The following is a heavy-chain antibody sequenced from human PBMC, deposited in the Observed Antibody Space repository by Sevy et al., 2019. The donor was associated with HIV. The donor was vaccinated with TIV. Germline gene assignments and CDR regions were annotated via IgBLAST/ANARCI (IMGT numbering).Heavy chain of an antibody. CDR1: RFTLTGYY. J-gene: IGHJ4*02. D-gene: IGHD3-10*01. CDR3: ARGRLSYYGSGPADY. Sequence: ASVKVSCKASRFTLTGYYIHWMRKAPGQGFEWMGRINPNTGGSNYAQKFQGRITLTANTSVNAGYMELSGLTSDDTAVYYCARGRLSYYGSGPADYWGQGTLVTVSS. CDR2: INPNTGGS. V-gene: IGHV1-2*06.